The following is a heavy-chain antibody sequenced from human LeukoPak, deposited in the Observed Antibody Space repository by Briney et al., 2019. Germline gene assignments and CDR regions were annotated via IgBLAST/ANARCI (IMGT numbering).Heavy chain of an antibody. CDR3: ARGYGSGSYQWFDP. Sequence: PSETLSLTCAVYGGSFSGYYWSWIRQPPGKGLEWIGEINHSGSTNYNPSLKSRVTISVDTSKNQFSLKLSSVTAADTAVYYCARGYGSGSYQWFDPCGQGTLVTVSS. V-gene: IGHV4-34*01. J-gene: IGHJ5*02. CDR2: INHSGST. CDR1: GGSFSGYY. D-gene: IGHD3-10*01.